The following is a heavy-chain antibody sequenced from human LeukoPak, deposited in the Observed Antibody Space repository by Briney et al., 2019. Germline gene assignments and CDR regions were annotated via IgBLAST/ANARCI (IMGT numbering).Heavy chain of an antibody. Sequence: GSLRLSCVASGFTFSGYWMSWVRQAPGKGLEWVANIKPDGSDKYYVDPVKGRFTISRDNAKNSLYLQMNSLRAEDTAVYYCARGNGGTRDYWGQGTLVTVSS. CDR2: IKPDGSDK. CDR3: ARGNGGTRDY. D-gene: IGHD2-8*01. J-gene: IGHJ4*02. V-gene: IGHV3-7*04. CDR1: GFTFSGYW.